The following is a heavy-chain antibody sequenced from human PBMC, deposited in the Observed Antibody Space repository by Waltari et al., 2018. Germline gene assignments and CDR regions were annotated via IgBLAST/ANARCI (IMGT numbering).Heavy chain of an antibody. CDR1: GGSISSHY. CDR2: IYYSGST. J-gene: IGHJ4*02. D-gene: IGHD2-2*01. CDR3: ASVPATAIPYFDY. V-gene: IGHV4-59*11. Sequence: QVQLQESGPGLVKPSETLSLTCTVSGGSISSHYWSWIRQPPGKGLEWIGYIYYSGSTNYNPSLKSRVTISVDTSKNQFSLKLSSVTAADTAVYYCASVPATAIPYFDYWGQGTLVTVSS.